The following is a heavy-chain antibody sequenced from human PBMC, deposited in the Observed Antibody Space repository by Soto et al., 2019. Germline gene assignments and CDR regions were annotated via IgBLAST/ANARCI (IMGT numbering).Heavy chain of an antibody. V-gene: IGHV3-33*01. CDR1: GFTFSSYG. CDR2: IWYDGSNK. CDR3: ARDQRCSGGSCYWFYYGMDV. J-gene: IGHJ6*02. D-gene: IGHD2-15*01. Sequence: GGSLRLSCAASGFTFSSYGMHWVRQAPGKGLEWVAVIWYDGSNKYYADSVKGRFTISRDNSKNTLYLQMNGLRAEDTAVYYCARDQRCSGGSCYWFYYGMDVWGQGTTVTVSS.